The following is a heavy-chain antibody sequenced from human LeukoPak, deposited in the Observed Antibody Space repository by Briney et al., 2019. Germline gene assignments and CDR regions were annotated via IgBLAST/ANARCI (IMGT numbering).Heavy chain of an antibody. Sequence: AGGSLRLSCAASGFTFSSYAMSWVRQAPGKGLEWVSAIIGSGGTTYYADSVKGRFTISRDNSKNTLYLQMSSLRAEDTAVYYCAKGPRVFGGLIGSGGYYFDYWGQGTLVTVSS. CDR3: AKGPRVFGGLIGSGGYYFDY. CDR2: IIGSGGTT. J-gene: IGHJ4*02. D-gene: IGHD3-16*02. CDR1: GFTFSSYA. V-gene: IGHV3-23*01.